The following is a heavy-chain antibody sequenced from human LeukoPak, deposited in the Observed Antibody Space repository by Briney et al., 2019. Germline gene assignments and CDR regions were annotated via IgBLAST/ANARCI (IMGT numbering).Heavy chain of an antibody. CDR1: GGSISSYY. V-gene: IGHV4-38-2*02. J-gene: IGHJ5*02. CDR3: ARGVYSSGWYNPNWFDP. Sequence: SETLSLTCTVSGGSISSYYWGWIRQPPGKGLEWIGSIYHSGSTYYNPSLKSRVTISVDTSKNQFSLKLSSVTAADTAVYYCARGVYSSGWYNPNWFDPWGQGTLVTVSS. D-gene: IGHD6-19*01. CDR2: IYHSGST.